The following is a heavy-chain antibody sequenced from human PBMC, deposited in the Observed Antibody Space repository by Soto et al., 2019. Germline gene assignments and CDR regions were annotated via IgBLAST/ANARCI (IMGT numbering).Heavy chain of an antibody. CDR3: ARSDIGGYGDYYYYGMDV. CDR1: GGSISSYY. V-gene: IGHV4-59*01. D-gene: IGHD4-17*01. J-gene: IGHJ6*02. CDR2: IYYSGST. Sequence: PSETLSLTCTVSGGSISSYYWSWIRQPPGKGLEWIGYIYYSGSTNYNPSLKSRVTISVDASKNQFSLKLSSVTAADTAVYYCARSDIGGYGDYYYYGMDVWGQGTTVTVSS.